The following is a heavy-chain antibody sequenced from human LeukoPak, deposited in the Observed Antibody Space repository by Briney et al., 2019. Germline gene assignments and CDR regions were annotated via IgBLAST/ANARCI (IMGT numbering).Heavy chain of an antibody. CDR1: GFTFSSYS. Sequence: GGSLRLSCAASGFTFSSYSMNWVRQAPGKGLEWVSYISSSSSTIYYADSVKGRFTISRDNAKNSLYLQMNSLRAEDTAVYYCAREGGYYDSSGYYNWFDPWGQGTLVTVSS. D-gene: IGHD3-22*01. CDR2: ISSSSSTI. CDR3: AREGGYYDSSGYYNWFDP. J-gene: IGHJ5*02. V-gene: IGHV3-48*04.